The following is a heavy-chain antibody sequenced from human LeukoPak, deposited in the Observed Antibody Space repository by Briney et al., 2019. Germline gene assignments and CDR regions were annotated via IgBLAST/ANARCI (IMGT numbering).Heavy chain of an antibody. V-gene: IGHV3-23*01. D-gene: IGHD6-6*01. CDR1: GFTFSSYA. CDR3: AKHGSSIAARGICDY. CDR2: ISGSGGST. J-gene: IGHJ4*02. Sequence: RGSLRLSCAASGFTFSSYAMSWVRQAPGKGLEWVSAISGSGGSTYDADSVKGRFTISRDNSKNTLYLQMNSLRAEDTAVYYCAKHGSSIAARGICDYWGQGTLVTVSS.